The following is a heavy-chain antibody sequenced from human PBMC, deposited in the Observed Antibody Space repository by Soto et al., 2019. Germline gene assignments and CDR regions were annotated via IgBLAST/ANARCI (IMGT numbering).Heavy chain of an antibody. CDR3: VRDYLLTGFDP. V-gene: IGHV4-59*01. CDR1: GGSISNYY. Sequence: PSEPLSLTCTVSGGSISNYYWTWVRQPPGKGLEWIGYVYYSGSTNYNPSLESRVTISIDASKNQFSLKMKSVTAADTAVYYCVRDYLLTGFDPWGQGALVTVSS. J-gene: IGHJ5*02. D-gene: IGHD3-9*01. CDR2: VYYSGST.